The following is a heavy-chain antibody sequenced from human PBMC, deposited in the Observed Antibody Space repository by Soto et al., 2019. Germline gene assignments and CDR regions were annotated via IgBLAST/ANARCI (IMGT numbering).Heavy chain of an antibody. V-gene: IGHV3-30*18. Sequence: QVQLVESGGGVVQPGRSLRLSCAASGFTFSSYGMHWVRQAPGKGLEWVAVISYDGSNKYYADSVKGRFTISRDNSKNTLYLQMNSLRAEDTAVYYCAKDRGCSGGSCQNYYYYGMDVWGQGTTVTVSS. CDR1: GFTFSSYG. J-gene: IGHJ6*02. D-gene: IGHD2-15*01. CDR2: ISYDGSNK. CDR3: AKDRGCSGGSCQNYYYYGMDV.